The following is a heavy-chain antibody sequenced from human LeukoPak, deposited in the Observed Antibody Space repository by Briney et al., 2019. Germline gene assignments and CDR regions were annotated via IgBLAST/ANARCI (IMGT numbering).Heavy chain of an antibody. Sequence: GGSLRLSCTGSGFTFGDYAMNWVRQAPGKGLEGVGFMRSKAYGGTPEYAASVKGRFTISRDDSKSIAYLQMNSLKTEDTAVYYCTRVIVATKDYWGQGTLVTVSS. V-gene: IGHV3-49*04. J-gene: IGHJ4*02. CDR2: MRSKAYGGTP. CDR1: GFTFGDYA. D-gene: IGHD5-12*01. CDR3: TRVIVATKDY.